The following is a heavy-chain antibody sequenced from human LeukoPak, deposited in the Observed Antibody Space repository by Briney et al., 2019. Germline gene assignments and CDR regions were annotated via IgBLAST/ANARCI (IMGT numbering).Heavy chain of an antibody. D-gene: IGHD2-21*02. CDR2: ISGSGGST. Sequence: GGTLRLSCAASGFTFSSYGMSWVRQAPGKGLEWVSAISGSGGSTYYADSVKGRFTISRDNSKNTLYLQMNSLRAEDTAVYYCAKVPLVTAFKYFDYWGQGTLVTVSS. J-gene: IGHJ4*02. CDR1: GFTFSSYG. CDR3: AKVPLVTAFKYFDY. V-gene: IGHV3-23*01.